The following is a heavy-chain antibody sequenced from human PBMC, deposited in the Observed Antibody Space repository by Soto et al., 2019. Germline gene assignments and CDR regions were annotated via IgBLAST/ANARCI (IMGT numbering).Heavy chain of an antibody. CDR1: GFTFSGFW. CDR2: IMQDGSEK. V-gene: IGHV3-7*01. J-gene: IGHJ4*02. CDR3: ARDRSNPHSYDSTAYYFFDY. Sequence: PGGSLRLSCAASGFTFSGFWMSWVRQAPGKGLEWVANIMQDGSEKYYVDSVKGRFTISRDNAKNTLYLQMNSLRAEDTAVYYCARDRSNPHSYDSTAYYFFDYWGQGALVTVSS. D-gene: IGHD3-22*01.